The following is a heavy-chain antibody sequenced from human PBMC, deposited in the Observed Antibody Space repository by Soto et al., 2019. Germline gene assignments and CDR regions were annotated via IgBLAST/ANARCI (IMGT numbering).Heavy chain of an antibody. D-gene: IGHD2-15*01. Sequence: GGSLRLSCATSGFTFSSYSMNWVRQAPGMGLEWVSSISSSSRYIYYADSVRGRFTISRDNAKNSLYLQINSLKAEDTAAYYSERDWLVAATSDPPCSYYGRDVWGQGTTFSVSS. CDR1: GFTFSSYS. CDR2: ISSSSRYI. J-gene: IGHJ6*02. V-gene: IGHV3-21*01. CDR3: ERDWLVAATSDPPCSYYGRDV.